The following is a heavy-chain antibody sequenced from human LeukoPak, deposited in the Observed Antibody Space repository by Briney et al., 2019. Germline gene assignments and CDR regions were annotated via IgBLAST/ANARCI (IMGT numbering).Heavy chain of an antibody. V-gene: IGHV1-69*05. D-gene: IGHD6-6*01. CDR3: ARFRIAARPGNWFDP. Sequence: SVKVSCKAPGGTFSSYAISWVRQAPGQGLEWMGGIIPIFGTANYAQKFQGRVTITTDESTSTAYMELSSLRSEDTAVYYCARFRIAARPGNWFDPWGQGTLVTVSS. J-gene: IGHJ5*02. CDR1: GGTFSSYA. CDR2: IIPIFGTA.